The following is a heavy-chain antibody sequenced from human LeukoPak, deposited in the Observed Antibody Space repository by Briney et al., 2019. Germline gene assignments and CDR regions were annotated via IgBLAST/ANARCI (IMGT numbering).Heavy chain of an antibody. CDR1: GFTFSSYE. J-gene: IGHJ4*02. CDR3: AREKREWFGELLFFDY. Sequence: GGSLRLSCAASGFTFSSYEMNWVRQAPGKGLEWVSYISSSGSTIYYADSVKGRFTISRDNAKNSLYLQMNSLRAEDTAVYYCAREKREWFGELLFFDYRGQGTLVTVSS. CDR2: ISSSGSTI. V-gene: IGHV3-48*03. D-gene: IGHD3-10*01.